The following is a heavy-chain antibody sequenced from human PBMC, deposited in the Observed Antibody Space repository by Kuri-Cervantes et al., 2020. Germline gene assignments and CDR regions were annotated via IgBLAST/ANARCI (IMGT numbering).Heavy chain of an antibody. D-gene: IGHD2-15*01. CDR1: GFTFSSYA. J-gene: IGHJ4*02. CDR3: ARDWGACSGGSCYG. CDR2: ISYDGSNK. Sequence: GESLKISCAASGFTFSSYAMHWVRQAPGKGLEWVAVISYDGSNKYYADSVKGRFTISRDNSKNTLYLQMNSLRAEDTAVYYCARDWGACSGGSCYGWGQGTLVTDSS. V-gene: IGHV3-30-3*01.